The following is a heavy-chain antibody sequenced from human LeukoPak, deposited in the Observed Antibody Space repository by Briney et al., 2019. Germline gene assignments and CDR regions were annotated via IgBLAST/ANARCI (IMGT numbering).Heavy chain of an antibody. V-gene: IGHV4-30-4*01. J-gene: IGHJ4*02. Sequence: SETLSLTCTVSGGSITSGDYYWSEIRQPPGKGLEWIGYFYYSGSTSYCPSLKSRVTISADTSKNHLSLKLNSVTAADTAVYYCANSPMYYDTSGYSFFDDWGQGTLVTVSS. D-gene: IGHD3-22*01. CDR2: FYYSGST. CDR1: GGSITSGDYY. CDR3: ANSPMYYDTSGYSFFDD.